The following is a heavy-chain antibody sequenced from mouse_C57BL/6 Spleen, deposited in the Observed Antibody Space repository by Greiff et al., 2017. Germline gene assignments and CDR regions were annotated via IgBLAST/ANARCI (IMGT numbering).Heavy chain of an antibody. Sequence: QVQLQQPGTELVKPGASVKLSCKASGYTFTSYWMPWVRQSPGQGLEWIGNINPSNGGTNYNEKFKSKATLTVDKSSSTAYMQLSSLTSEDSAVYYCASTGYGYDGTWFAYWGQGTLVTVSA. D-gene: IGHD2-2*01. CDR2: INPSNGGT. J-gene: IGHJ3*01. V-gene: IGHV1-53*01. CDR3: ASTGYGYDGTWFAY. CDR1: GYTFTSYW.